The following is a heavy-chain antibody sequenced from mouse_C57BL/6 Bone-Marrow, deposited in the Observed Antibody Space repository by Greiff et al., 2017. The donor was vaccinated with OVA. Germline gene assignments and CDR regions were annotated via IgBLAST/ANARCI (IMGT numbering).Heavy chain of an antibody. Sequence: EVKLVESGGGLVQPGGSLKLSCAASGFTFSDYYMYWVRQTPEKRLEWVAYISNGGGSTYYPDTVKGRFTISRDNAKNTLYLQMSRLKSEDTAMYYCAREGNYLFAYWGQGTLVTVSA. CDR2: ISNGGGST. CDR3: AREGNYLFAY. D-gene: IGHD2-1*01. CDR1: GFTFSDYY. J-gene: IGHJ3*01. V-gene: IGHV5-12*01.